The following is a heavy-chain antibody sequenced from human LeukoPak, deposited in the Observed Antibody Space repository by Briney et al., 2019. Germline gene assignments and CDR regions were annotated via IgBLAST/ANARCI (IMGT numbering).Heavy chain of an antibody. Sequence: SETLSLTCTVSGGSISSYYWSWIRQPAGKGLEWIGRIYTSGSTNYNPSLKSRVTMSVDTSKNQFSLKLSSVTAADTAVYYCAREGGIQLWSPLDYWGQGTLVTVSS. CDR3: AREGGIQLWSPLDY. CDR2: IYTSGST. V-gene: IGHV4-4*07. J-gene: IGHJ4*02. D-gene: IGHD5-18*01. CDR1: GGSISSYY.